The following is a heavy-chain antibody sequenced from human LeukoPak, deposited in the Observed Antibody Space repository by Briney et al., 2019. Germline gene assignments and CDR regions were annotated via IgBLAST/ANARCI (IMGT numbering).Heavy chain of an antibody. J-gene: IGHJ3*02. D-gene: IGHD3-22*01. CDR2: IKQDGSEK. V-gene: IGHV3-7*01. Sequence: GGSLGLSCAASGFTFSSYWMTWVRQAPGKGLEWMANIKQDGSEKFYVDSVKGRFTISRDNAKNSLHLQMNSLRAEDTAVYYCARDPYYYESSGYFFGAFDIWGQGTMVTVSS. CDR3: ARDPYYYESSGYFFGAFDI. CDR1: GFTFSSYW.